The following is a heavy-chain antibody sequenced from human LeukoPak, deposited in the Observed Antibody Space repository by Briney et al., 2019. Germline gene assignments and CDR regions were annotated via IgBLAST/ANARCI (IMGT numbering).Heavy chain of an antibody. V-gene: IGHV4-4*07. CDR3: ARDSGVTAIND. CDR1: GGSISSDY. Sequence: SETLSLTCTVSGGSISSDYWSWIRQPAGKGLEWIGRIYIRGITNYNPSLKSRVTMSLDTSNNQFSLQLSSVTAADTAVYYCARDSGVTAINDWGQGTLVTVPS. D-gene: IGHD2-21*02. CDR2: IYIRGIT. J-gene: IGHJ4*02.